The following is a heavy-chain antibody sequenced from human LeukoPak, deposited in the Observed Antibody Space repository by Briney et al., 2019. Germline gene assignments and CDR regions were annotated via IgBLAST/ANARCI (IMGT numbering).Heavy chain of an antibody. CDR3: ARDRSGIAAAY. CDR2: MNPNSGNT. CDR1: GYTFTSYD. V-gene: IGHV1-8*01. Sequence: ASVKVSCKASGYTFTSYDINWVRQATGQGLEWMGWMNPNSGNTGYAQKFQGRVTMTRNTSTSTAYMELRSLRSDDTAVYYCARDRSGIAAAYWGQGTLVTVSS. D-gene: IGHD6-13*01. J-gene: IGHJ4*02.